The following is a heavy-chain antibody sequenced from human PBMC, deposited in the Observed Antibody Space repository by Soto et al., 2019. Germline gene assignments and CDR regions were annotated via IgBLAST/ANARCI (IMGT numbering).Heavy chain of an antibody. CDR1: VFSFINFG. D-gene: IGHD3-22*01. CDR3: ARDHRDSSGFYDWSDQ. CDR2: IWYDGSDI. J-gene: IGHJ5*02. V-gene: IGHV3-33*01. Sequence: PGGSLRLSCASSVFSFINFGVHWFLQAPVKGLEWVAFIWYDGSDIHYADSVKGRFTISRDNSKNTLYLHMTSLRAEDTAVYYCARDHRDSSGFYDWSDQWGQGPLVNVSS.